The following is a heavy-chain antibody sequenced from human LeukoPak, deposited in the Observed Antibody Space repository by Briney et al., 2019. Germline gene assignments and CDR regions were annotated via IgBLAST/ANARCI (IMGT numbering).Heavy chain of an antibody. J-gene: IGHJ4*02. V-gene: IGHV4-34*01. CDR3: ARGHRASTTQLWHTPRVPIFDY. CDR1: GGSFSGYY. Sequence: SETLSLTCAVYGGSFSGYYWSWIRQPPGKGLEWIGEINHSGSTNYNPSLKSRVTISVDTSKNQFSLKLSSVTAADTAVYYCARGHRASTTQLWHTPRVPIFDYWGQGTLVTVSS. CDR2: INHSGST. D-gene: IGHD5-18*01.